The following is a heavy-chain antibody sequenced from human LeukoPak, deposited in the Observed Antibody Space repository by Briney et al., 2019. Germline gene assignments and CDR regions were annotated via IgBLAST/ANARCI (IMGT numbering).Heavy chain of an antibody. CDR2: IYTSGST. CDR3: ASLCNDWSFDF. D-gene: IGHD1-1*01. J-gene: IGHJ4*02. Sequence: SQTLSLTCTVSGGSISSGGYYWSWIRQPTGKGLEWIGRIYTSGSTTYNPSPKSRVTISEDTSKNQFCLKLSSVTAADSAVYYCASLCNDWSFDFWGQGTLVTVSS. CDR1: GGSISSGGYY. V-gene: IGHV4-61*02.